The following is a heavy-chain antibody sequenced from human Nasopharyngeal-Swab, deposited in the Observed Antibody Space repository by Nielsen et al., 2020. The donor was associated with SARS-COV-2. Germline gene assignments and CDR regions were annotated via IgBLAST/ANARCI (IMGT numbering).Heavy chain of an antibody. V-gene: IGHV4-4*02. CDR2: IYHSGST. J-gene: IGHJ6*03. CDR3: ARERLGYCSSTSCYGGERYYYYYYMDV. Sequence: WNRQPPGKGLEWIGEIYHSGSTNYNPSLKSRVTISVDKSKNQSSLKLSSVTAADTAVYYCARERLGYCSSTSCYGGERYYYYYYMDVWGKGTTVTVSS. D-gene: IGHD2-2*01.